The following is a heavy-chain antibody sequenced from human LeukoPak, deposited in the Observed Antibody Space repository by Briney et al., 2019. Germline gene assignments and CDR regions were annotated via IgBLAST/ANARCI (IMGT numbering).Heavy chain of an antibody. D-gene: IGHD3-9*01. Sequence: ASVKVSCKVSGYTFTDYYMHWVQQAPGKGLEWMGLVDPEDGETIYAEKFQGRVTITADTSTDTAYMELSSLRSDDTAVYYCARDSPGNYDILTGYYPYFDYWGQGTLVTVSS. CDR3: ARDSPGNYDILTGYYPYFDY. J-gene: IGHJ4*02. CDR2: VDPEDGET. CDR1: GYTFTDYY. V-gene: IGHV1-69-2*01.